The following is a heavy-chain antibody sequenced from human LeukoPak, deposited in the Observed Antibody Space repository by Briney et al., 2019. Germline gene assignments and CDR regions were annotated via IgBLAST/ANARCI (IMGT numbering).Heavy chain of an antibody. CDR3: ARGFYFWSGYLDY. CDR1: GGSISSSSYY. D-gene: IGHD3-3*01. V-gene: IGHV4-39*01. J-gene: IGHJ4*02. CDR2: IYYSGST. Sequence: SETLSLTCTVSGGSISSSSYYWGWIRQPPGKGLEWIGSIYYSGSTYYNPSLKSRVTISVDTSKNQFSLKLSSVTAADTAVYYCARGFYFWSGYLDYWGQGTLVTVSS.